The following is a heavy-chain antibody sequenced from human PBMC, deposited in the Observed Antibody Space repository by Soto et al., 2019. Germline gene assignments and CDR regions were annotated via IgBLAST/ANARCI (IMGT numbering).Heavy chain of an antibody. V-gene: IGHV4-59*08. CDR3: ARLTLEWFNTYYYYYMDV. D-gene: IGHD3-3*01. CDR1: GGSISSYY. J-gene: IGHJ6*03. Sequence: SETLSLTCTVSGGSISSYYWSWIRQPPGKGLEWIGYIYYSGSTNYNPSLKSRVTISVDTSKNQFSLKLSSVTAADTAVYYCARLTLEWFNTYYYYYMDVWGKGTTVTVSS. CDR2: IYYSGST.